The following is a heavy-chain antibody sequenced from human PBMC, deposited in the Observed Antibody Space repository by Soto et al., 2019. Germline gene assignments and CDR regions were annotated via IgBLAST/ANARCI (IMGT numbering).Heavy chain of an antibody. CDR1: GFTLSDYG. CDR2: IWHDGGAK. Sequence: GGSLRLSCTASGFTLSDYGMHWVRQAPGKGLEWVAVIWHDGGAKYYAESVTGRITISRDNSKNTVHLQIDSLGAEDTALYYCARRQEDYDFLTGFYMRYFDLCGRGTLVTVSS. CDR3: ARRQEDYDFLTGFYMRYFDL. J-gene: IGHJ2*01. V-gene: IGHV3-33*01. D-gene: IGHD3-9*01.